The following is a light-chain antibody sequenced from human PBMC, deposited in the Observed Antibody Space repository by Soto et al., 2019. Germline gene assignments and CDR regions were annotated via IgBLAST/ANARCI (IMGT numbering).Light chain of an antibody. Sequence: EVAMTQSPATLSVSPGERATLSCRASQSVHSNLAWYQQKPGQAPRLLIYGAYTRATGIPARFSGSGSGTVFTVTISSLQSEDFAVYYSQQYNNWPLTFGGGTKVEIK. V-gene: IGKV3-15*01. J-gene: IGKJ4*01. CDR3: QQYNNWPLT. CDR2: GAY. CDR1: QSVHSN.